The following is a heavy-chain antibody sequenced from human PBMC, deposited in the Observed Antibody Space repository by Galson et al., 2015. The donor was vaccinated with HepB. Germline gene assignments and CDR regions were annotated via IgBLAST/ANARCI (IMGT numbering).Heavy chain of an antibody. CDR1: GGSVSSSSFF. J-gene: IGHJ4*02. CDR3: ARHQYAILRQPYYFDY. Sequence: SETLSLTCAVSGGSVSSSSFFWGWVRQAPGKGLEWIGSVYYSGSTYYNPSLKSRVTISVDKSKNQFSLRLSSVTAADTAVYYCARHQYAILRQPYYFDYWGQGTLVTVSS. V-gene: IGHV4-39*01. D-gene: IGHD1-14*01. CDR2: VYYSGST.